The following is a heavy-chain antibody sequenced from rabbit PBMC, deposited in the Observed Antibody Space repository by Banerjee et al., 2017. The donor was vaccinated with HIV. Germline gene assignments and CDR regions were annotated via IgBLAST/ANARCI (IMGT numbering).Heavy chain of an antibody. J-gene: IGHJ6*01. CDR2: IYNGDGST. CDR1: GIDFNNYY. Sequence: QSLEESGGGLVKPEGSLTLTCTASGIDFNNYYMCWVRQAPGKGLEWIACIYNGDGSTYYASWVNGRFTISKTSSTTVTLQMTSLTAADTATYFCARDLAGVIGWNFGLWGPGTFVTVS. D-gene: IGHD4-1*01. V-gene: IGHV1S40*01. CDR3: ARDLAGVIGWNFGL.